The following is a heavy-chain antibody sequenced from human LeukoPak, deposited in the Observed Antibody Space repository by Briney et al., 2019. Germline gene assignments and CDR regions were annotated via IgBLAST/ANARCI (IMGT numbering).Heavy chain of an antibody. CDR3: ARLYRYSGSYGYYYGMDV. Sequence: PSETLSLTCAVSGGSISSGGYSWSWIRQPPGKGLEWIGYIYYSGSTNYNPSLKSRVTISVDTSENQFSLKLSSVTAADTAVYYCARLYRYSGSYGYYYGMDVWGQGTTVTVSS. CDR1: GGSISSGGYS. CDR2: IYYSGST. D-gene: IGHD1-26*01. J-gene: IGHJ6*02. V-gene: IGHV4-61*08.